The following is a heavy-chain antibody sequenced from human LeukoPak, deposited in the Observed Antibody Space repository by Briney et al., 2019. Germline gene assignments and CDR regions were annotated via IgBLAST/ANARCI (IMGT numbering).Heavy chain of an antibody. V-gene: IGHV3-49*03. CDR1: GFTFGDYA. Sequence: GGSLRLSCTASGFTFGDYAMSWFRQAPGKGLEWVGFIRSKVYGGTTEYAASVKGRFTISRDDSKSIAYLQMNSLKSEDTAVYYCVRYSGDADYWGQGTLVAVSS. CDR3: VRYSGDADY. D-gene: IGHD5-12*01. J-gene: IGHJ4*02. CDR2: IRSKVYGGTT.